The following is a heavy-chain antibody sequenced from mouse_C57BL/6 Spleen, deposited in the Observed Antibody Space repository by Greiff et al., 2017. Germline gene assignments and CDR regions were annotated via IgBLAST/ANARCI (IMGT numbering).Heavy chain of an antibody. Sequence: EVKLMESGGGLVKPGGSLKLSCAASGFTFSDYGMHWVRQAPEKGLEWVAYISSGSSTIYYADTVKGRFTISRDNAKNTLFLQMTSLRSEDTAMYYCASYGSSYMSAMDYWGQGTSVTVSS. V-gene: IGHV5-17*01. D-gene: IGHD1-1*01. J-gene: IGHJ4*01. CDR3: ASYGSSYMSAMDY. CDR1: GFTFSDYG. CDR2: ISSGSSTI.